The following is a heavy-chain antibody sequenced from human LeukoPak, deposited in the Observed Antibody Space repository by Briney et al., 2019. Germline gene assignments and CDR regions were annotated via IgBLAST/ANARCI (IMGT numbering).Heavy chain of an antibody. Sequence: ASVKVSCKASGYTFTGYGISWVRQAPGQGLEWMGWISAYNGNTNYAQRLQGRVTMTTDTSTSTAYMELRSLRSDDTAVYYCARGPFYYDSSGYYRGYFQHWGQGTLVTVSS. D-gene: IGHD3-22*01. V-gene: IGHV1-18*01. CDR1: GYTFTGYG. CDR3: ARGPFYYDSSGYYRGYFQH. J-gene: IGHJ1*01. CDR2: ISAYNGNT.